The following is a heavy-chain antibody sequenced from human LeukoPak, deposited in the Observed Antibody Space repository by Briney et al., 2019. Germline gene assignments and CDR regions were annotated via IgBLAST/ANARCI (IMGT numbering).Heavy chain of an antibody. CDR2: IYYSGST. CDR3: ARESRDWFDP. D-gene: IGHD3-10*01. CDR1: GGSISSYY. J-gene: IGHJ5*02. V-gene: IGHV4-59*01. Sequence: SETLSLTCTVSGGSISSYYWSWIRQPPGKGLEWIGYIYYSGSTNYNPPLKSRVTISVDTSKNQFSLKLSSVTAADTAVYYCARESRDWFDPWGQGTLVTVSS.